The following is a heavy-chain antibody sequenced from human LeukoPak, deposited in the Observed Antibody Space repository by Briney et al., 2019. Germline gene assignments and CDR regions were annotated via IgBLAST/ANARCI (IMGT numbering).Heavy chain of an antibody. CDR3: AKVWRFGELLSFDY. J-gene: IGHJ4*02. D-gene: IGHD3-10*01. Sequence: PGGSLRLSCAASGFTFSSYGMHWVRQAPGKGLEWVAVISYDGSNKNYADSVKGRFTISRDNSKNTLYLQMNSLRAEDTAVYYCAKVWRFGELLSFDYWGQGTLVTVSS. CDR2: ISYDGSNK. CDR1: GFTFSSYG. V-gene: IGHV3-30*18.